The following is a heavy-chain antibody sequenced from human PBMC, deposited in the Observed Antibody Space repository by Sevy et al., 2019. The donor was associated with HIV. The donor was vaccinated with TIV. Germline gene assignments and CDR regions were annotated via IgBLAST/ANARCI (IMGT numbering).Heavy chain of an antibody. CDR1: GFDFRTYN. V-gene: IGHV3-21*01. Sequence: GGSLRLSCAASGFDFRTYNMNWVGQAPGKGLEWVSSVSSSSSYIYYADSVKGRFTISRDNAKTSLYLQMNSLRAEDTAVYYCARDYVLPATIDYYYYGMDVWGQGTTVTVSS. CDR2: VSSSSSYI. J-gene: IGHJ6*02. D-gene: IGHD2-2*01. CDR3: ARDYVLPATIDYYYYGMDV.